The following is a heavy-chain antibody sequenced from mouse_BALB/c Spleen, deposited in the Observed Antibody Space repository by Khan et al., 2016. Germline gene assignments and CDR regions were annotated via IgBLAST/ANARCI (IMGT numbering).Heavy chain of an antibody. CDR1: GFSLSTSGMG. V-gene: IGHV8-12*01. CDR3: AADDSFAY. J-gene: IGHJ3*01. Sequence: QVTLKESGPGILQPSQTLSLTCSFSGFSLSTSGMGVSWIRQPSGKSLEWLAHIYWDDDKRYNPSLKSRLTISKDTSSNQVFLKITSVDTADTATYYCAADDSFAYWGQGTLVTVSA. D-gene: IGHD2-13*01. CDR2: IYWDDDK.